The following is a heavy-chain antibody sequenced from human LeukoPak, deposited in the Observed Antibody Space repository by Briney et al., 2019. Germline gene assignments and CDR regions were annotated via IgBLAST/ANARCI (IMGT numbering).Heavy chain of an antibody. D-gene: IGHD5-18*01. CDR1: GYTFTSYG. J-gene: IGHJ6*03. Sequence: GASVNVSCKASGYTFTSYGIAWVRQAPGQGLESMGWISSYNGNTNYAQKFQGRVTMTTDTSTTTSYMQLRSLRSDDTAMYYCARGNTDYYYMDVWGKGTTVTVSS. V-gene: IGHV1-18*01. CDR3: ARGNTDYYYMDV. CDR2: ISSYNGNT.